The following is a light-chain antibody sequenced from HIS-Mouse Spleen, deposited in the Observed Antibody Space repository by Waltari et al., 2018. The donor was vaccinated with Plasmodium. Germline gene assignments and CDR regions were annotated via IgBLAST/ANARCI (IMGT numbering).Light chain of an antibody. CDR2: GAS. V-gene: IGKV3-20*01. Sequence: VFTQSPGTLSLSPGERATLTCRASKSVSRSYLAWYQQKPGQAPRLLIYGASSRATGIPDRFSGSGSGTDFTLTISRLEPEDFAVYYCQQYGSSPYTFGQGTKLEIK. J-gene: IGKJ2*01. CDR3: QQYGSSPYT. CDR1: KSVSRSY.